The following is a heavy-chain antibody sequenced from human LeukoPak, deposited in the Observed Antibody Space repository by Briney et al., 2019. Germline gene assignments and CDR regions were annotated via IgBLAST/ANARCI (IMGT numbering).Heavy chain of an antibody. CDR2: ISSGGSTI. V-gene: IGHV3-48*03. CDR3: ARKGRSFYFDH. D-gene: IGHD2-15*01. CDR1: GFTFSSYE. Sequence: GGSLRLSCAASGFTFSSYEMNWVRQAPGKGLEWVSYISSGGSTIYYADSVKGRFTISRDNAKNSLYLQMNSLRAEDTAAYYCARKGRSFYFDHWGQGTLVTVSS. J-gene: IGHJ4*02.